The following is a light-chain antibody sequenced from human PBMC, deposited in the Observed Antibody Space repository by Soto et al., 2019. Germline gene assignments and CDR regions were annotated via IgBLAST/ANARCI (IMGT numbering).Light chain of an antibody. CDR3: QQYGTSPLT. J-gene: IGKJ4*01. CDR1: ESVRTTY. Sequence: TXSLSPGERATLSCRASESVRTTYLAWYQQKPGQTPRLLIYGASNRATGIPDRFSGSGSGTDFTLTINRLEPEDFAVYFCQQYGTSPLTFGGGTKVEIK. V-gene: IGKV3-20*01. CDR2: GAS.